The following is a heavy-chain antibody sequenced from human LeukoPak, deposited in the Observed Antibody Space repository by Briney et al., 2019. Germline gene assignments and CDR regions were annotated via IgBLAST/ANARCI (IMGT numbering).Heavy chain of an antibody. Sequence: PGGSLRLSCAASGFTFSSYGMHWVRQAPGKGLEWVAVIWYDGSNKYYADSVEGRFTISRDNSKNTLYLQMNSLRAEDTAVYYCARPYDSSGYYYFDYWGQGTLVTVSS. CDR2: IWYDGSNK. D-gene: IGHD3-22*01. CDR3: ARPYDSSGYYYFDY. J-gene: IGHJ4*02. V-gene: IGHV3-33*01. CDR1: GFTFSSYG.